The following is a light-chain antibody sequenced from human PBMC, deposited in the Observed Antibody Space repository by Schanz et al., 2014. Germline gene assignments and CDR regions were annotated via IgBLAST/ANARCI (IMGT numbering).Light chain of an antibody. CDR3: ISYTSSSTWV. V-gene: IGLV2-14*03. J-gene: IGLJ3*02. Sequence: QSALTQPASVSGSPGQSITISCTGTSSDVGGYNYVSWYQQHPVKAPKLMIYDVTNRPLGVSNRFSGSKSANTASLTISGLQAEDEADYYCISYTSSSTWVFGGGTKLTVL. CDR1: SSDVGGYNY. CDR2: DVT.